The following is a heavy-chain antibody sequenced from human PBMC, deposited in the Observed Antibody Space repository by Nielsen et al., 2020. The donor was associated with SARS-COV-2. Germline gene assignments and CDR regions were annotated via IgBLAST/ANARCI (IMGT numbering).Heavy chain of an antibody. CDR2: ISSSSSYI. D-gene: IGHD3-10*01. J-gene: IGHJ4*02. CDR3: ARDDLWFGELLPASIDY. Sequence: VRQAPGKGLEWVSSISSSSSYIYYADSVKGRFTISRDNAKNSLYLQMNSLRDEDTAVYYCARDDLWFGELLPASIDYWGQGTLVTVSS. V-gene: IGHV3-21*01.